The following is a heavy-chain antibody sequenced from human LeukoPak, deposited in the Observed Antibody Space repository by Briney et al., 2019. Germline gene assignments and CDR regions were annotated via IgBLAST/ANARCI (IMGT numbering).Heavy chain of an antibody. CDR2: ISGSGGST. D-gene: IGHD6-13*01. CDR1: GFTFSNAW. V-gene: IGHV3-23*01. CDR3: AKDGYSSSCIDY. J-gene: IGHJ4*02. Sequence: PGGSLRLSCAASGFTFSNAWMGWVRQAPGKGLEWVSAISGSGGSTYYADSVKGRFTISRDNSKNTLYLQMNSLRAEDTAVYYCAKDGYSSSCIDYWGQGTLVTVSS.